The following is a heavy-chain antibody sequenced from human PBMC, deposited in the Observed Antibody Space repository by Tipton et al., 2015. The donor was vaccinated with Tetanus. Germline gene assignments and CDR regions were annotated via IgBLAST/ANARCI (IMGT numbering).Heavy chain of an antibody. J-gene: IGHJ4*02. V-gene: IGHV4-31*03. CDR1: GGSINSGGYY. D-gene: IGHD2-2*01. CDR3: ARVACSSTSCYSHYFDY. CDR2: IYYTGNT. Sequence: GLVKPSQTLSVTCTVSGGSINSGGYYWSWLRQHPGKGLEWIGYIYYTGNTYYNPSLKSRVTISVDTSNNQFTLRLISVTAADTAVYYCARVACSSTSCYSHYFDYWGPGSLVTVSS.